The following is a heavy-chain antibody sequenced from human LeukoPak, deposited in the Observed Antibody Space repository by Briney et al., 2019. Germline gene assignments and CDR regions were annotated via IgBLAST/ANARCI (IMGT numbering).Heavy chain of an antibody. J-gene: IGHJ1*01. V-gene: IGHV4-4*07. Sequence: PSETLSLTCTVSGGSISSYYRSWIRQPAGKGLEWIGRIYTSGSTNYNPSLKSRVTMSVDTSKNQFSLKLSSVTAADTAVYYCARGGNYDSSGSRAEYFRHWGQGTLVTVSS. D-gene: IGHD3-22*01. CDR1: GGSISSYY. CDR2: IYTSGST. CDR3: ARGGNYDSSGSRAEYFRH.